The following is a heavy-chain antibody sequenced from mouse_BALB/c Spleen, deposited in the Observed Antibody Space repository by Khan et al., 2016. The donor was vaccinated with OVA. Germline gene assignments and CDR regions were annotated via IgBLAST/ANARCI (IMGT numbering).Heavy chain of an antibody. Sequence: QIQLVQSGPELKKPGETVKISCKASGYTFTTYGMNWVKQSPGKALKWMGWINTYTGEPTYADDFKGRFAFSLETSPSTTYLQINNLTNEHTATYFCARPPYLSYTLDYWGQGTSVTVSP. CDR1: GYTFTTYG. D-gene: IGHD2-10*01. V-gene: IGHV9-3-1*01. CDR3: ARPPYLSYTLDY. CDR2: INTYTGEP. J-gene: IGHJ4*01.